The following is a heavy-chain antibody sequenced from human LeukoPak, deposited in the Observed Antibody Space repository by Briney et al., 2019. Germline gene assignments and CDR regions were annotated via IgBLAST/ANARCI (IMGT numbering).Heavy chain of an antibody. CDR3: ARDDTGYSSSWYLGPGS. CDR1: GFTFSSYA. D-gene: IGHD6-13*01. Sequence: PGGSLRLSCAASGFTFSSYAMHWVRQAPGKGLEWVAVISYDGSNKYYADSVKGRFTISRDNSKNTLYLQMNSLRAEDTAVYYCARDDTGYSSSWYLGPGSWGQGTLVTVSS. CDR2: ISYDGSNK. J-gene: IGHJ5*02. V-gene: IGHV3-30-3*01.